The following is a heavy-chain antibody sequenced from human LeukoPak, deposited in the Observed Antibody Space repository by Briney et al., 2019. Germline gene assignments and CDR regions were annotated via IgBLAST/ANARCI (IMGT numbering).Heavy chain of an antibody. Sequence: ASVKVSCKASGYTFTSYGISWVRQAPGQGLEWMGWISAYNGNTNYAQKLQGRVTMTTDTSTSTAYMELRSLRSGDTAVYYCARDRGPMVRAGGDYWGQGTLVTVSS. CDR3: ARDRGPMVRAGGDY. CDR2: ISAYNGNT. V-gene: IGHV1-18*01. J-gene: IGHJ4*02. D-gene: IGHD3-10*01. CDR1: GYTFTSYG.